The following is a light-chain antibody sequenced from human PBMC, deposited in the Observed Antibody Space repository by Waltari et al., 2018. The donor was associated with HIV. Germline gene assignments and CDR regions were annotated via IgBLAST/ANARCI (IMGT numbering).Light chain of an antibody. Sequence: DIQMTQSPSSLAASVGDRVKITCRPTQSLSGYLNWYHQKPGKAPKLLIYAASSLQSGVPSRFRGSGSGTSFTLTISSLQPEDVATYCCQQSYGTPYTLCQWTKLEI. J-gene: IGKJ2*01. V-gene: IGKV1-39*01. CDR2: AAS. CDR3: QQSYGTPYT. CDR1: QSLSGY.